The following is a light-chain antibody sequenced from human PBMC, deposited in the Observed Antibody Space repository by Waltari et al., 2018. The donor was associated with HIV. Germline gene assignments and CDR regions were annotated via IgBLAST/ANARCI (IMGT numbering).Light chain of an antibody. J-gene: IGLJ3*02. V-gene: IGLV1-51*01. Sequence: VSAAPGQKVTIYCSGSSSNIGNNYVSWYQQLPGTAPKPLIYDNNKRPSGIPDRFSGSKSGTSATLGITGLQTGDEADYYCGTWDSSLNAWVFGGGTKLTVL. CDR1: SSNIGNNY. CDR2: DNN. CDR3: GTWDSSLNAWV.